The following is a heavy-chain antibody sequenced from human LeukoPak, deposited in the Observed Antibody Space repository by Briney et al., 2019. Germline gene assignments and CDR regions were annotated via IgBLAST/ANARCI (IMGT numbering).Heavy chain of an antibody. V-gene: IGHV3-7*01. Sequence: GGSLRLACAASGFTFSSYWMSWVRQAPGKGLEWVANIKQDGSEKYYVDSVKGRFTISRDNAKNSLFLQMNSLRAEDTAMYYCASALYFYDSGGDYWGQGTLVTVSS. CDR2: IKQDGSEK. D-gene: IGHD3-10*01. CDR3: ASALYFYDSGGDY. CDR1: GFTFSSYW. J-gene: IGHJ4*02.